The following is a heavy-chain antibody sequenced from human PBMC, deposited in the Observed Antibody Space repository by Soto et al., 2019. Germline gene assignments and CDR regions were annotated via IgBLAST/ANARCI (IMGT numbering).Heavy chain of an antibody. CDR1: VGSISSGDYY. D-gene: IGHD1-1*01. CDR2: IYYSGST. Sequence: TLSLTCTFSVGSISSGDYYWCWIRQPPGRGLEWIGYIYYSGSTYYNTSLKSRVTISVDTSKNPFSLKLSSATAADTAVYYCARDLEMAPPVGTANAFDIWGQGTMVTVS. J-gene: IGHJ3*02. CDR3: ARDLEMAPPVGTANAFDI. V-gene: IGHV4-30-4*08.